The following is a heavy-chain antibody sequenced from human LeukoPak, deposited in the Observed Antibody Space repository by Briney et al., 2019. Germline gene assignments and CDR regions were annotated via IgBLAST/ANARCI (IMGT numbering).Heavy chain of an antibody. Sequence: ASVKVSCKASGGTFSSYAISWVRQAPGQGLEWMGWISTYSGNTNYAQKLQGRVTMTTDTSTSTAYMELRSLRSDDTAVYYCARGGYYDTSGYRNDAFDIWGQGTMVTVSS. CDR1: GGTFSSYA. V-gene: IGHV1-18*01. J-gene: IGHJ3*02. D-gene: IGHD3-22*01. CDR2: ISTYSGNT. CDR3: ARGGYYDTSGYRNDAFDI.